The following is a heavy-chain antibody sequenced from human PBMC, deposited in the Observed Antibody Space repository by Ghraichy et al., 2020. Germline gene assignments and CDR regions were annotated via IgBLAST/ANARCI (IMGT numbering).Heavy chain of an antibody. CDR1: GGSISSTNW. Sequence: SETLSLTCAVSGGSISSTNWWTWVRQSPGKGLEWIGEIHHSGSANYNPSLKSRVTISVDKSKNQFSLRVYSMTAADTAVYYCARKDFWSLYFDYWGQGTLVTVSS. V-gene: IGHV4-4*02. J-gene: IGHJ4*02. D-gene: IGHD3-3*01. CDR2: IHHSGSA. CDR3: ARKDFWSLYFDY.